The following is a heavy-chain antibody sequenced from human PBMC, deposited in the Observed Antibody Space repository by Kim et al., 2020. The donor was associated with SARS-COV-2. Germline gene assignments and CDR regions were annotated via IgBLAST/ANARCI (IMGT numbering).Heavy chain of an antibody. CDR1: GFTVSSNY. D-gene: IGHD5-12*01. CDR2: IYSGGST. J-gene: IGHJ4*01. CDR3: ARGPIVARLGDYYFDY. Sequence: GGSLRLSCAASGFTVSSNYMSWVRQAPGKGLEWVSVIYSGGSTYYADSVKGRFTISRHNSKNTLYLQMNSLRAEDTAVYYCARGPIVARLGDYYFDYWGHGTLVTVSS. V-gene: IGHV3-53*04.